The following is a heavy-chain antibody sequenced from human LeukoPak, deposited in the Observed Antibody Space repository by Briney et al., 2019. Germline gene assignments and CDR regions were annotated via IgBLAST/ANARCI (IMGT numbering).Heavy chain of an antibody. J-gene: IGHJ4*02. CDR2: IYYSGST. D-gene: IGHD1/OR15-1a*01. V-gene: IGHV4-59*01. Sequence: PSETLSLTCTVSGGSISSYYWSWIRQPPGKGLEWIGYIYYSGSTNYNPSLKSRVTISVDTSKNQFSLKLSSVTAADTAVYYCARERDWNKFDYWGQGTLVTVSS. CDR3: ARERDWNKFDY. CDR1: GGSISSYY.